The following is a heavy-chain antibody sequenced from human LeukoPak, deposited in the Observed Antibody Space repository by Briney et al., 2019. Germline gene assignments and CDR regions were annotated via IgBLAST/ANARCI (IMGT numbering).Heavy chain of an antibody. J-gene: IGHJ4*02. CDR1: GYTFTSYD. CDR2: MNPNSGNT. Sequence: ASVKVSCKASGYTFTSYDINWVRQATGQGLEWMGWMNPNSGNTGYAQKFQGRVTMTRNTSISTAYMELSSLRSEDTAVYYCARGRGVARGAHFDYWGQGTLVTVSS. CDR3: ARGRGVARGAHFDY. V-gene: IGHV1-8*01. D-gene: IGHD3-10*01.